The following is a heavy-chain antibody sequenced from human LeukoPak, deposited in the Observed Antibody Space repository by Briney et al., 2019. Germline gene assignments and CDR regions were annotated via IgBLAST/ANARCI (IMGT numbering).Heavy chain of an antibody. CDR3: ARAVVVPAAIDRFDP. J-gene: IGHJ5*02. V-gene: IGHV4-38-2*02. Sequence: SETLSLTCTVSGYSISSGYYWGWIRQPPGKGLEWIGSIYHSGSTYYNPSLKSRVTISVDTSKNQFSLKLSSVTAADTAVYYCARAVVVPAAIDRFDPWGQGTLVTVSS. CDR1: GYSISSGYY. D-gene: IGHD2-2*02. CDR2: IYHSGST.